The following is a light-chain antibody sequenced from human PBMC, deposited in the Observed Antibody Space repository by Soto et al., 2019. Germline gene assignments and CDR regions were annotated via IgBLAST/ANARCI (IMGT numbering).Light chain of an antibody. Sequence: QSVLTQPRSVSGSPGQSVTISCTGTSNDVGGYNYVSWYQQHPGKAPKLLISDVNKRPSGVPDRFSGFKSGNTASLIISGLQAEDEADYYCCSYAGSSTWVFGGGTKLTVL. V-gene: IGLV2-11*01. CDR1: SNDVGGYNY. CDR2: DVN. J-gene: IGLJ3*02. CDR3: CSYAGSSTWV.